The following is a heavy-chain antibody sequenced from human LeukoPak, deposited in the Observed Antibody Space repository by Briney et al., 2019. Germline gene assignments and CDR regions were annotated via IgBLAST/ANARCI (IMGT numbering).Heavy chain of an antibody. CDR2: ISDSGGST. CDR3: AKGLMVRGPSWFDP. J-gene: IGHJ5*02. D-gene: IGHD3-10*01. V-gene: IGHV3-23*01. Sequence: GGSLRLSCAASGFTFSSNAMSWVRQAPAKGLEWVSAISDSGGSTYYADSVKGRFTISRDNSKKTLYLQMNSLRAEDTAVYYCAKGLMVRGPSWFDPWGQGTLVTVSS. CDR1: GFTFSSNA.